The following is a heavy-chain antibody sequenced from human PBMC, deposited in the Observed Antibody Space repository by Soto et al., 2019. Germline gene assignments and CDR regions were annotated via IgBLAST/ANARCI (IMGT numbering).Heavy chain of an antibody. Sequence: SETLSLTCTVSGGSISSGDYYWSWIRQPPGKGLEWIGDIYHGGSTNYNPSLKSRVTISVDTSKNQFSLKLRSVTGADTAVYYCARRYGGNFDYWRQGTLVTVSS. CDR2: IYHGGST. CDR1: GGSISSGDYY. J-gene: IGHJ4*02. V-gene: IGHV4-61*08. CDR3: ARRYGGNFDY. D-gene: IGHD1-26*01.